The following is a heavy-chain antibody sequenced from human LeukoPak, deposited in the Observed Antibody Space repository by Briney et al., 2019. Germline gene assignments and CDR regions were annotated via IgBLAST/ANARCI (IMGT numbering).Heavy chain of an antibody. J-gene: IGHJ4*02. V-gene: IGHV1-18*01. D-gene: IGHD5-12*01. CDR2: ISAYNGNT. CDR3: AREYYSGYDSYYFDY. CDR1: GYTFTSYG. Sequence: GSSVKVSCKASGYTFTSYGISWVRQAPGQGLEWMGWISAYNGNTNYAQKLQGRVTMTTDTSTSTAYMELRSLRSDDTAVYYCAREYYSGYDSYYFDYWGQGTLVTVSS.